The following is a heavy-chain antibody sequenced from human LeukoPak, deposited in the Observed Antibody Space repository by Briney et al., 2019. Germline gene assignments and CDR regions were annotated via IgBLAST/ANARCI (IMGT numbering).Heavy chain of an antibody. D-gene: IGHD3-3*01. J-gene: IGHJ6*03. Sequence: ASVKVSCKASGYTFTSYDINWVRQATGQGPEWMGWMNPNSGNTGYAQKFRGRVTMTRNASISTAYMELSSLRSEDTAVYYRARALRSWRDFWSGPYYYMDVWGKGTTVTVSS. V-gene: IGHV1-8*01. CDR1: GYTFTSYD. CDR3: ARALRSWRDFWSGPYYYMDV. CDR2: MNPNSGNT.